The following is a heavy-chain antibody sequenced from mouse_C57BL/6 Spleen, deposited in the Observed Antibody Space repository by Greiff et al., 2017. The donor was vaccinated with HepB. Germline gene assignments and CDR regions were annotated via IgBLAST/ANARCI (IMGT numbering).Heavy chain of an antibody. CDR3: ARTGTEYYFDD. CDR2: IHPNNGGT. CDR1: GYTFTDYY. D-gene: IGHD4-1*01. J-gene: IGHJ2*01. Sequence: EVQLQQSGPELVKPGASVKMSCKASGYTFTDYYMHWVKQSHGKSLEWIGVIHPNNGGTSYNQKFKGKATMTVDKSSSTAYMELRSLTSGDSAVYYCARTGTEYYFDDWGQGTPLTVCS. V-gene: IGHV1-26*01.